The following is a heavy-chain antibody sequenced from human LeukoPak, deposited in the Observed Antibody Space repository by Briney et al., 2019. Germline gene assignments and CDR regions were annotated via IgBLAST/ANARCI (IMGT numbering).Heavy chain of an antibody. CDR1: EFTVSSNY. CDR3: AARPRMPPRFDH. Sequence: QAGGSLRLSCAASEFTVSSNYMSWVRQAPGKGLEWVSVIYSGGSTYYADSVKGRFTISRDNSKNTLYLQMNSLRAEDTAVYYCAARPRMPPRFDHWGQGTLVTVSS. V-gene: IGHV3-66*01. J-gene: IGHJ4*02. D-gene: IGHD1-14*01. CDR2: IYSGGST.